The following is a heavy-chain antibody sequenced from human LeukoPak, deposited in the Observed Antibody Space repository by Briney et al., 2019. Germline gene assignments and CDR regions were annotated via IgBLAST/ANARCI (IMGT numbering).Heavy chain of an antibody. D-gene: IGHD6-19*01. CDR3: ARPLRHDRIAVAGMGYFDY. Sequence: SETLSLTCAVYGGSFSGYYWSWIRQPPGKGLEWIGEINRSGSTNYNPSLKSRVTISVDTSKNQFSLKLSSVTAADTAVYYCARPLRHDRIAVAGMGYFDYWGQGTLVTVSS. CDR1: GGSFSGYY. J-gene: IGHJ4*02. V-gene: IGHV4-34*01. CDR2: INRSGST.